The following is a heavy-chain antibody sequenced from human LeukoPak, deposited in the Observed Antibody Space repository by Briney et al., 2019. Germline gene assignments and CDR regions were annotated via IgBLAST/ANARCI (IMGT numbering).Heavy chain of an antibody. D-gene: IGHD6-13*01. Sequence: GTSVKVSCKASGFTFTSSAVQWVRQARGQRLEWIGWIVVSSGNTNYAQKFQERLTITRDMSTRTAYMELSSLRSDDTAVYYCAVHPGYSSWTAHRGILDYWGQGTLVTVSS. CDR3: AVHPGYSSWTAHRGILDY. J-gene: IGHJ4*02. CDR1: GFTFTSSA. CDR2: IVVSSGNT. V-gene: IGHV1-58*01.